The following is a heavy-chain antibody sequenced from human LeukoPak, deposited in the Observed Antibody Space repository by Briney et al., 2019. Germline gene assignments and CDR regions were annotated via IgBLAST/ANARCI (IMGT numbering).Heavy chain of an antibody. J-gene: IGHJ4*02. CDR3: AREGRIMGATIDY. CDR2: VNTDGRST. CDR1: GINFSNYW. V-gene: IGHV3-74*01. D-gene: IGHD1-26*01. Sequence: GALRLLCGAFGINFSNYWIPWVRQGPGKGAGWVSRVNTDGRSTSYADSVKGRFTISRDNAKSTLYLQMDRLRAEDTAVYYCAREGRIMGATIDYWGQGALVAVSS.